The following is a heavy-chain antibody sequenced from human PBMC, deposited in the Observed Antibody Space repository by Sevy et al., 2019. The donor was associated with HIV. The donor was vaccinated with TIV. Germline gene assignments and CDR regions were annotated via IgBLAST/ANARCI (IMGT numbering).Heavy chain of an antibody. D-gene: IGHD2-21*01. CDR2: ISWNSRNI. CDR3: AKDINRGCDGVNCYSYYYYFYGLDV. J-gene: IGHJ6*02. CDR1: GFPFNDHA. V-gene: IGHV3-9*01. Sequence: GGSLRLSCAASGFPFNDHAMHWVRQVPGKGLEWVSGISWNSRNIGYADSVKGRFTISSDNARHFVYLEMNSRGPADTAFYYCAKDINRGCDGVNCYSYYYYFYGLDVWGQGTTVTVSS.